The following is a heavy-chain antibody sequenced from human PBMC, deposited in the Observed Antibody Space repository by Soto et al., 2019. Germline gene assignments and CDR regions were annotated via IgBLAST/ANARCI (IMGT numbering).Heavy chain of an antibody. Sequence: LLLSCAASGFTFSSSSINWVRQAPGKGLEWVSYISSSSSTIYYADSVKGRFTISRDNSKNTLYLQMNSLRAEDTAVYYCARSRTVAAAGTFDYWGQGTLVTVSS. J-gene: IGHJ4*02. V-gene: IGHV3-48*01. D-gene: IGHD6-13*01. CDR3: ARSRTVAAAGTFDY. CDR1: GFTFSSSS. CDR2: ISSSSSTI.